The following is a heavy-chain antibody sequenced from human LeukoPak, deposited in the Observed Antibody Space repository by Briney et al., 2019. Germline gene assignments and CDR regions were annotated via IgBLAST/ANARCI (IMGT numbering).Heavy chain of an antibody. CDR3: ARYYCSRTTCYFFDY. CDR1: GGSISGNY. D-gene: IGHD2-2*01. J-gene: IGHJ4*02. Sequence: NPSETLSLTCTVSGGSISGNYWSWIRQPPGKGLEWIGYINYSGSTNYNPSLKSRVAMSVDTSKNQFSLKLTSVTAADTAVYYCARYYCSRTTCYFFDYWGQGALVTVSS. CDR2: INYSGST. V-gene: IGHV4-59*01.